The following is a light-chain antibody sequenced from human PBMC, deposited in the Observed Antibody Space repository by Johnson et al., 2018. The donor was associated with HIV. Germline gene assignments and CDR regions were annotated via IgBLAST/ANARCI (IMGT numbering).Light chain of an antibody. V-gene: IGLV1-51*02. Sequence: QSVLTQPPSVSAAPGQKVTIYCSGSSSNVGNNYVSWYQQLPGTAPKLLIYENNKRPSGIPDRFSGSKSGTSATLGITALQTGDEADYYCGTWDSSLSAGVFGTVTKVTVL. CDR2: ENN. CDR1: SSNVGNNY. J-gene: IGLJ1*01. CDR3: GTWDSSLSAGV.